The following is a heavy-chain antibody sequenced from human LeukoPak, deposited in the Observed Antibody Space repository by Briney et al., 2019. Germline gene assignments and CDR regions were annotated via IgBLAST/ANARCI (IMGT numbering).Heavy chain of an antibody. Sequence: SGGSLRLSCAASGFTFDDYGMSWVRQAPGKGLEWVSGINWNGGSTGYADSVKGLFTISRDNAKNSLYLQMNSLRAEDTALYYCARAPAPHYVWGSYRPYYFDYWGQGTLVTVSS. J-gene: IGHJ4*02. D-gene: IGHD3-16*02. V-gene: IGHV3-20*04. CDR3: ARAPAPHYVWGSYRPYYFDY. CDR1: GFTFDDYG. CDR2: INWNGGST.